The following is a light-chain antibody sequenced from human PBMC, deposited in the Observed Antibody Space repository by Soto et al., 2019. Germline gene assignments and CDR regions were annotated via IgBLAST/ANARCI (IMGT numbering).Light chain of an antibody. J-gene: IGLJ1*01. CDR1: RRDVGSYNL. Sequence: QSSLTQPAPVSGSSGQSITLSCTGTRRDVGSYNLVSWYQQHPGKAPKLMIYEGSERPSGVSNRFSGSKSGNTASLTISGLQAEDEADYYCCSYAGSSTFDVFGTGTKVTVL. V-gene: IGLV2-23*03. CDR2: EGS. CDR3: CSYAGSSTFDV.